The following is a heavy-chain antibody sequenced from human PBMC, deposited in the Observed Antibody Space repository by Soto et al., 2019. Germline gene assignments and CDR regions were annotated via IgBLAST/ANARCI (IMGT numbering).Heavy chain of an antibody. V-gene: IGHV4-34*01. J-gene: IGHJ4*02. CDR1: GGSFSGYY. CDR3: ARDKITGLFDY. D-gene: IGHD2-8*02. CDR2: INHSGST. Sequence: PSETLSLTCAVYGGSFSGYYWSWIRQPPGKGLEWIGEINHSGSTNYNPSLKSRVTISVDTSKNQFSLKLTSVTAADTAVYHCARDKITGLFDYWGQGTLVTVS.